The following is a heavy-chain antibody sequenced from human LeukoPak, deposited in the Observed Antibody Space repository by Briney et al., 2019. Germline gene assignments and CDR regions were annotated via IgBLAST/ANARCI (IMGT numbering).Heavy chain of an antibody. CDR3: ARESDILTGYPFDY. CDR2: IYSGGST. D-gene: IGHD3-9*01. J-gene: IGHJ4*02. Sequence: GGSLILSCAASGFTVSRNYMNWVRQAPGKGLEWVSVIYSGGSTYYADSVKGRFTISRDDSKKTVYLQMNSLRAEDTAVYYCARESDILTGYPFDYWGQGTLVTVSS. V-gene: IGHV3-66*01. CDR1: GFTVSRNY.